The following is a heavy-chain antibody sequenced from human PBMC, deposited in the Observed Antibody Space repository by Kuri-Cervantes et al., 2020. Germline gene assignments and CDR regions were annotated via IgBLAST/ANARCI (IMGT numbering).Heavy chain of an antibody. CDR1: GFTFSSYS. CDR3: ARAPPYGDFYYDY. J-gene: IGHJ4*02. Sequence: GESLKISCAASGFTFSSYSMNWVRQAPGKGLEWVSSISSSSSYIYYADSVKGRFTISRDNAKNSLYLQMNSLRAEDTAVYYCARAPPYGDFYYDYWGQGTVVTVSS. CDR2: ISSSSSYI. D-gene: IGHD4-17*01. V-gene: IGHV3-21*01.